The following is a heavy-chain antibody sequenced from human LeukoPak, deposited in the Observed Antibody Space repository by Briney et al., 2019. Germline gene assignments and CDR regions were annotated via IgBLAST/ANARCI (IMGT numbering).Heavy chain of an antibody. D-gene: IGHD6-13*01. V-gene: IGHV3-20*04. J-gene: IGHJ6*03. CDR3: ARVSDTSIAAAGTDYYYYYMDV. CDR2: INWNGGST. Sequence: GGSLRISCAASGFTFDDYGMSWVRQAPGKGLEWVSGINWNGGSTGYADSVKGRFTISRDNAKNSLYLQMNSLRAEDTALYYCARVSDTSIAAAGTDYYYYYMDVWGKGTTVTVSS. CDR1: GFTFDDYG.